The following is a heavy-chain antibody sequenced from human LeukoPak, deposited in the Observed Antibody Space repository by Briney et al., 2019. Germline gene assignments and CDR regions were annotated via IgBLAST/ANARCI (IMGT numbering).Heavy chain of an antibody. V-gene: IGHV5-51*01. D-gene: IGHD3-9*01. J-gene: IGHJ4*02. CDR1: GYNFTSYW. CDR2: IYPGDSDT. Sequence: GESLQISCKGSGYNFTSYWIGWVRQLPGKGLEWMGIIYPGDSDTRYSPSFQGQVTISADKSISTAYLQWSSLKASDTAMYYCAKGLRYFDWFLAPVFDYWGQGTLVTVSS. CDR3: AKGLRYFDWFLAPVFDY.